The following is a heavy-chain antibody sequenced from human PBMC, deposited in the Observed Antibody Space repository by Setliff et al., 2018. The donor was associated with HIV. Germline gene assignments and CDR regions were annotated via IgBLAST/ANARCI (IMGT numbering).Heavy chain of an antibody. V-gene: IGHV4-31*03. D-gene: IGHD2-21*02. CDR2: ITYSGSA. J-gene: IGHJ6*03. Sequence: PSETLSLTCTVSGGSISSSSYYWNWIRQPPGKGLEWIGYITYSGSAYYNPSLKSRVTISIDTSNNQISLRLSSVTAADTAVYYCTRDLWGDDYYYNNMDVWGKGTTVTVSS. CDR3: TRDLWGDDYYYNNMDV. CDR1: GGSISSSSYY.